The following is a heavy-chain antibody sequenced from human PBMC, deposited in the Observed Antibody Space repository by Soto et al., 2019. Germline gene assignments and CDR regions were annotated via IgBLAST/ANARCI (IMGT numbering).Heavy chain of an antibody. J-gene: IGHJ4*02. CDR2: ISTSSSFI. D-gene: IGHD3-22*01. CDR1: GFTFRSHS. V-gene: IGHV3-21*01. Sequence: GGSLRLSCEGSGFTFRSHSINWVRQAPGRGLEWVASISTSSSFIYYGDSVRGRFIISRDNAKTSLDLQMDSLRAEDTAVYYCAREQPWEPYDSSGYYSIAFAYWGQGTLVTVSS. CDR3: AREQPWEPYDSSGYYSIAFAY.